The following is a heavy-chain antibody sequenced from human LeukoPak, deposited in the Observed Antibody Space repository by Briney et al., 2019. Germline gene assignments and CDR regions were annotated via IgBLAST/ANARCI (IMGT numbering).Heavy chain of an antibody. D-gene: IGHD4-23*01. Sequence: PGGSLRLSCAASGFTFASYTMHWVRQAPGKGLEWVAVISYDGSNKYYADSVKGRFTISRDNSKNTLYLQMNSLRAEDTAVYYCARPTVISDAFDIWGQGTMVTVSS. CDR3: ARPTVISDAFDI. J-gene: IGHJ3*02. V-gene: IGHV3-30-3*01. CDR2: ISYDGSNK. CDR1: GFTFASYT.